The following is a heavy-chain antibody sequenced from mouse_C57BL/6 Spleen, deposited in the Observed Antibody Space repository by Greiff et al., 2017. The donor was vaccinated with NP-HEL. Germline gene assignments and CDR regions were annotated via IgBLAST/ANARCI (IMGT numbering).Heavy chain of an antibody. Sequence: EVKLVESGGGLVKPGGSLKLSCAASGFTFSDYGMHWVRQAPEKGLEWVAYISSGSSTIYYADTVKGRFTISRDNAKNTLSLQMTSLRSEVTAMYYCARPSGPYAMDYWGQGTSVTVSS. CDR1: GFTFSDYG. V-gene: IGHV5-17*01. D-gene: IGHD1-3*01. CDR3: ARPSGPYAMDY. J-gene: IGHJ4*01. CDR2: ISSGSSTI.